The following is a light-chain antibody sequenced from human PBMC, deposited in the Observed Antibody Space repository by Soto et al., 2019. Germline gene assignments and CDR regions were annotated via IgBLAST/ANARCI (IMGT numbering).Light chain of an antibody. CDR1: QSVSSK. Sequence: EIVMTQSPATLSVSPGERANLSCRASQSVSSKLAWYQQKPGQAPRLLIYGASTRATGIPARFSGSGSGTEFTLAISSLQSEDFAVYYCQQYNNWPPITFCQGTRLEIK. CDR2: GAS. CDR3: QQYNNWPPIT. V-gene: IGKV3-15*01. J-gene: IGKJ5*01.